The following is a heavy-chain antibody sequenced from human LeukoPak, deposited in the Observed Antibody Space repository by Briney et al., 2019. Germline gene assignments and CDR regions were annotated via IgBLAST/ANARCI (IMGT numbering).Heavy chain of an antibody. CDR2: IYSGGST. CDR1: GFTVSSNY. V-gene: IGHV3-53*04. CDR3: ARNNIYYDSSGNSFDP. D-gene: IGHD3-22*01. J-gene: IGHJ5*02. Sequence: GGSLRLSCAASGFTVSSNYMSWVRQAPGKGLEWVSVIYSGGSTCYADSVKGRFTISRHNSKNTLYLQMNSLRAEDTAVYYCARNNIYYDSSGNSFDPWGQGTLVTVSS.